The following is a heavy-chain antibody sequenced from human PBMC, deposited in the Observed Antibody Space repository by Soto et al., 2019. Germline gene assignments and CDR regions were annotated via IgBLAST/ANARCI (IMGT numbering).Heavy chain of an antibody. J-gene: IGHJ4*02. CDR1: GFTFSNAW. CDR2: IKSKTDGGTT. Sequence: PGGSLRLSCAASGFTFSNAWMSWVRQAPGKGLEWVGRIKSKTDGGTTDYAAPVKGRFTISRDDSKNTLYLQMNSLKTEDTAVYYCTTDRYYDSSGYYLNKFDYWGQGTLVT. V-gene: IGHV3-15*01. D-gene: IGHD3-22*01. CDR3: TTDRYYDSSGYYLNKFDY.